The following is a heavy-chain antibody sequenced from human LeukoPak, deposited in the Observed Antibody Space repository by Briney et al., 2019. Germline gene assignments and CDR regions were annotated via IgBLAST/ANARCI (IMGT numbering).Heavy chain of an antibody. CDR1: GFTFSTYA. V-gene: IGHV3-23*01. Sequence: GGSLRLSCAASGFTFSTYAMTWVRQAPGKGLEWVSAISANGAGTYYADSMKGRFTISRDNSKNTLYLQMNSLRAEDTAVYYCAKDRRDGGYWGQGTLVTVSS. CDR2: ISANGAGT. J-gene: IGHJ4*02. D-gene: IGHD5-24*01. CDR3: AKDRRDGGY.